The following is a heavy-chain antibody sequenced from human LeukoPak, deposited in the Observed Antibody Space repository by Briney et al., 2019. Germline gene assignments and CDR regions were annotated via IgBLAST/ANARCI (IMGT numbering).Heavy chain of an antibody. CDR1: GFTFGDYA. Sequence: GGSLRLSCTASGFTFGDYAMSWVRQAPGKGLEWVGFIRSKAYGGTTEYAASVKGRFTISRDDSKSIAYLQMNSLKTEDTAVYYCTRGGVEMATPNDYWGQGTLVTVSS. V-gene: IGHV3-49*04. CDR2: IRSKAYGGTT. D-gene: IGHD5-24*01. J-gene: IGHJ4*02. CDR3: TRGGVEMATPNDY.